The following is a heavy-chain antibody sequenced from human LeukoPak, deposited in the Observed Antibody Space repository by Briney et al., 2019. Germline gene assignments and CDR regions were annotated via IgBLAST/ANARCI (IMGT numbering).Heavy chain of an antibody. J-gene: IGHJ4*02. D-gene: IGHD3-22*01. Sequence: PSETLSLTCAVYGGSFSGYYWSWIRQPPGKGLEWLGEINHSGSTNYNPSLKSRVTISVDTSKNQFSLKLSSVTAADTAVYYCARSAPEENYYDSSGYYGTFDYWGQGTLVTVSS. CDR3: ARSAPEENYYDSSGYYGTFDY. CDR2: INHSGST. CDR1: GGSFSGYY. V-gene: IGHV4-34*01.